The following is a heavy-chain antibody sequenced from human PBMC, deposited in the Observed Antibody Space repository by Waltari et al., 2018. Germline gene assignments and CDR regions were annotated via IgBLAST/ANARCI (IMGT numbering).Heavy chain of an antibody. CDR1: GGTFSSYA. J-gene: IGHJ4*02. CDR3: ARERVFRITEYPGLGY. CDR2: LIPIVGKA. Sequence: QVQLVQSGAEVKKPGSSVKVSCQASGGTFSSYAISWVRQAPGQGLEWMGGLIPIVGKANYATKSQGRVTSTTDESTSTAYMELSSLRSEDTAVYDCARERVFRITEYPGLGYWGQGTLVTVSS. V-gene: IGHV1-69*05. D-gene: IGHD1-20*01.